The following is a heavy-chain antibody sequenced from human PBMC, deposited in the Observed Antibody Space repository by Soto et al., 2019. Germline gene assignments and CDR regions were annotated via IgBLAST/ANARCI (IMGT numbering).Heavy chain of an antibody. CDR1: GFTCSGSA. D-gene: IGHD2-2*03. V-gene: IGHV2-70*11. CDR3: AGIGYCSSASCGYFDY. Sequence: LRLSCAASGFTCSGSAMHWIRQPPGKALEWLARIDWDDDKYYSTSLKTRLTISKDTSTNQVVLTMTNMDPVDTATYYCAGIGYCSSASCGYFDYWGQGTLVTVSS. CDR2: IDWDDDK. J-gene: IGHJ4*02.